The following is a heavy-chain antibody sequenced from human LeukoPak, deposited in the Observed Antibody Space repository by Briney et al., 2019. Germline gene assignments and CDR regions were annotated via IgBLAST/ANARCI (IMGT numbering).Heavy chain of an antibody. CDR1: GFTSIDYA. CDR2: ISGGGATT. V-gene: IGHV3-23*01. Sequence: GGPLRLSCVGSGFTSIDYALTWARQAPGKGLEWVSGISGGGATTYNTHSVKGRLTISRDNSKITLYLQMSSLRADETAIYYCARNQQLGGHSYYYYGMDVWGQGTTVTVYS. J-gene: IGHJ6*02. CDR3: ARNQQLGGHSYYYYGMDV. D-gene: IGHD3-16*01.